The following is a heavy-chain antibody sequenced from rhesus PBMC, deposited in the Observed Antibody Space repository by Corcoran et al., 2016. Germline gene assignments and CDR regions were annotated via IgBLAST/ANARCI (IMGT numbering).Heavy chain of an antibody. J-gene: IGHJ6*01. CDR1: GYSFTSFW. V-gene: IGHV5-2*01. Sequence: EVQLVQSGAEVKRPGESLKISCMTSGYSFTSFWISRVRQMPGEGLEWMGAIDPTDSTTSYSPSFQGQVTISSDKSISTAYLQWSSLKASDSATYNCAKGQLGGGLDSWGQGVVVIVSS. CDR2: IDPTDSTT. D-gene: IGHD3-3*01. CDR3: AKGQLGGGLDS.